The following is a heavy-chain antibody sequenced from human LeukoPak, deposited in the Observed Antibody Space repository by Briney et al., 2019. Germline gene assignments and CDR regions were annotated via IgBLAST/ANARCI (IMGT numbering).Heavy chain of an antibody. CDR2: IYYSGST. D-gene: IGHD5-18*01. V-gene: IGHV4-39*01. Sequence: SETLSLTCTVSGGSISSSSYYWGWIRQPPGKGLEWIGSIYYSGSTYYNPSLKSRVTISVDTSKNQFSLKLSSVTAADTAVYYCARHPLYHVDTAMVWNGAFDIWGQGTMVTASS. CDR3: ARHPLYHVDTAMVWNGAFDI. J-gene: IGHJ3*02. CDR1: GGSISSSSYY.